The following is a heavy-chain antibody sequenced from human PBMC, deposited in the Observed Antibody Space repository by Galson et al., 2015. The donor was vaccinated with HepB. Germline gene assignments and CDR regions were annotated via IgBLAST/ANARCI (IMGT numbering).Heavy chain of an antibody. Sequence: SLRLSCAASGFTFSSYSMNWVRQAPGKGLEWVSYISSSSSTIYYADSVKGRFTISRDNAKNSLYLQMNSLRAEDTAVYYCARGVMITFGGVIPYFDYWGQGTLVTVSS. D-gene: IGHD3-16*02. J-gene: IGHJ4*02. CDR2: ISSSSSTI. CDR1: GFTFSSYS. V-gene: IGHV3-48*01. CDR3: ARGVMITFGGVIPYFDY.